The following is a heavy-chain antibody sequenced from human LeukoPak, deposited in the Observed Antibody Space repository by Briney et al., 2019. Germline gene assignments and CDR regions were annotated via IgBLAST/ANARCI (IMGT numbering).Heavy chain of an antibody. CDR1: GGSISRSSYY. D-gene: IGHD6-19*01. J-gene: IGHJ5*02. Sequence: SETLSLTCSVTGGSISRSSYYWGWIREPPGEGLEWIGNIHYSGKTYYNPSLKSRVTISIDTSKNQFSLKLSSVTAADTAVYSCAKVGGLAVAGTDNWMDPWGQGTLVTVSS. CDR2: IHYSGKT. CDR3: AKVGGLAVAGTDNWMDP. V-gene: IGHV4-39*02.